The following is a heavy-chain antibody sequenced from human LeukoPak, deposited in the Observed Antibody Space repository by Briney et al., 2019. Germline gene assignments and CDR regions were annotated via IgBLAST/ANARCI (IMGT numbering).Heavy chain of an antibody. CDR1: GGSISSYY. V-gene: IGHV4-59*01. CDR2: IYYSGTT. CDR3: ARATVAATTIDY. Sequence: SETLSLTCTVSGGSISSYYWSWIRQPPGKGLEWIGYIYYSGTTNYNPSLKSRVTTSVDTSKKQFSLKLSSVTAADTAVYYCARATVAATTIDYWGQGTLVTVSS. D-gene: IGHD2-15*01. J-gene: IGHJ4*02.